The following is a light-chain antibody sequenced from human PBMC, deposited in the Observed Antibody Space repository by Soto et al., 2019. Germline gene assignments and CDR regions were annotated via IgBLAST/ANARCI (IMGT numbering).Light chain of an antibody. CDR3: QQYYTTPRT. Sequence: DIVMTQSPDSLAVSLGERATINCKSSQSVLYSSNNKNYLAWYQHKPGQPPKLLIYWASTRESGVPDRFRGSGSGTDFTLTISSLQAEDAAVYYCQQYYTTPRTFGQGTKVEV. CDR1: QSVLYSSNNKNY. CDR2: WAS. J-gene: IGKJ1*01. V-gene: IGKV4-1*01.